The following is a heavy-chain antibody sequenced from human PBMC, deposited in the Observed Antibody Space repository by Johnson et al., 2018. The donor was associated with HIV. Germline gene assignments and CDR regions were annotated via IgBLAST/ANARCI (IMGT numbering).Heavy chain of an antibody. CDR2: INWNGGGT. D-gene: IGHD5-18*01. CDR1: GFIFDDYG. Sequence: VQLVESGGGVARPGGSLRLSCVASGFIFDDYGMSWVRQAPGKGLEWVAGINWNGGGTGYADSVKGRLTISRENAENSLYLQMNSLRAEDTAVYYCAKVINPSRVDTAMVTVLDAFDIWGQGTMVTVSS. CDR3: AKVINPSRVDTAMVTVLDAFDI. J-gene: IGHJ3*02. V-gene: IGHV3-20*04.